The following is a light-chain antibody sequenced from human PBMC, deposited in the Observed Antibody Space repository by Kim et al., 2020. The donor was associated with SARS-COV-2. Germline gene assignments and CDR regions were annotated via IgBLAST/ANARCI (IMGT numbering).Light chain of an antibody. CDR3: LLYYDGSHLGV. CDR1: SEAVTSGFY. CDR2: NTG. V-gene: IGLV7-43*01. Sequence: GTVTLTCASGSEAVTSGFYANWFQQKPGQAPRSLIYNTGDRHSWTPARFSGSLLGDKAALTLSGVQPEDEADYYCLLYYDGSHLGVFGGGTQLTVL. J-gene: IGLJ3*02.